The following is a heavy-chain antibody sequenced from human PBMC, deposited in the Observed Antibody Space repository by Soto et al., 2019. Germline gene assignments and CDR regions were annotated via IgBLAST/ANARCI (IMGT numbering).Heavy chain of an antibody. CDR2: ISGSGGST. Sequence: EVQLLESGGGLVQPGGSLRLSCAASGFTFSSYAMSWVRQAPGKGLEWVSAISGSGGSTYYADSVKGRFTISRDNSKNTLYLQMNSRRAEDTAVYYCAKRWRAPGWFDPWGQGTLVNVSS. CDR3: AKRWRAPGWFDP. J-gene: IGHJ5*02. CDR1: GFTFSSYA. V-gene: IGHV3-23*01.